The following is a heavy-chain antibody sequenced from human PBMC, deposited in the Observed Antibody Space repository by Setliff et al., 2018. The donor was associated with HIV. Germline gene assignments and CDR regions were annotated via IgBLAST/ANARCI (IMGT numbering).Heavy chain of an antibody. J-gene: IGHJ4*02. V-gene: IGHV4-31*11. CDR1: GASITSGGYF. Sequence: LTCGVSGASITSGGYFWIWIRQHPGEGLEWIGYIYTSGTTYYNPSLKSRVTISLDTSKNQFSLTLTSVTVADTAVYYCARGGRKDLADNWGQGTLVTVSS. D-gene: IGHD3-16*01. CDR2: IYTSGTT. CDR3: ARGGRKDLADN.